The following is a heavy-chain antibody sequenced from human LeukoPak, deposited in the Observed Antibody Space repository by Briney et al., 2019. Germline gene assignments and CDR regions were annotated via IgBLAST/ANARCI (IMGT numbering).Heavy chain of an antibody. Sequence: ASVKVSCKASGGTFSSYAISWVRQAPGQGLESMGGIIPIFGTANYAQKFQGRVTITADESTSTAYMELSSLRSEDTAVYYCARVRAGGVVVPAAPFDYWGQGTLVTVSS. J-gene: IGHJ4*02. CDR2: IIPIFGTA. V-gene: IGHV1-69*13. CDR1: GGTFSSYA. CDR3: ARVRAGGVVVPAAPFDY. D-gene: IGHD2-2*01.